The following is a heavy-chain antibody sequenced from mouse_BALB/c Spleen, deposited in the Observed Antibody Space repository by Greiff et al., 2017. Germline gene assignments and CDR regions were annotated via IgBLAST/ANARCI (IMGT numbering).Heavy chain of an antibody. D-gene: IGHD2-4*01. CDR3: ARSRITYYFDY. Sequence: VQLQQSGPELMKPGASVKISCKASGYSFTSYYMHWVKQSHGKSLEWIGYIDPFNGGTSYNQKFKGKATLTVDKSSSTAYMHLSSLTSEDSAVYYCARSRITYYFDYWGQGTTLTVSA. CDR2: IDPFNGGT. V-gene: IGHV1S135*01. J-gene: IGHJ2*01. CDR1: GYSFTSYY.